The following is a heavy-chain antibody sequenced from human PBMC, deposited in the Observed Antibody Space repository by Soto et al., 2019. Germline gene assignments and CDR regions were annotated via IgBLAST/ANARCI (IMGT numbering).Heavy chain of an antibody. V-gene: IGHV4-59*01. D-gene: IGHD3-9*01. Sequence: LSETLSLTCTVSGGSISSYYWSWIRQPPGKGLEWIGYIYYSGRTNYNPPLKSRVTISVDTSKNQFSLKLSSVSAADTAVYYCAGERYYDIWTALGGGGFDPWSQG. CDR1: GGSISSYY. CDR2: IYYSGRT. J-gene: IGHJ5*02. CDR3: AGERYYDIWTALGGGGFDP.